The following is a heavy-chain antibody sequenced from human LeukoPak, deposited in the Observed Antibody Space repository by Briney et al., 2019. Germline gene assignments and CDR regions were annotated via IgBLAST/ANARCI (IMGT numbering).Heavy chain of an antibody. D-gene: IGHD3-10*01. CDR2: IKSKTDGETT. CDR1: GFTFTNAW. V-gene: IGHV3-15*01. CDR3: TTDLGTYYHGSQRLIPIDY. J-gene: IGHJ4*02. Sequence: GGSLRLSCVDSGFTFTNAWMSWVRQAPGKGLERIGRIKSKTDGETTNYAEPVRGRFTISRDDSKSAVYLQMNSLKIEDTAVYYCTTDLGTYYHGSQRLIPIDYWGQGTLVTVSS.